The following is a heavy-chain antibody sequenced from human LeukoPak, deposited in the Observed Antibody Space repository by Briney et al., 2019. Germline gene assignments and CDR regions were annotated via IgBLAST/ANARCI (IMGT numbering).Heavy chain of an antibody. CDR3: AKDLFRGVIRE. CDR1: GFTFSSYA. CDR2: ISGSGGST. J-gene: IGHJ4*02. Sequence: GGSLRLSCAASGFTFSSYAMSWARQAPGKGLEWVSAISGSGGSTYYADSVKGRFTISRDNSKNTLYLQMNSLRAEDTAVYYCAKDLFRGVIREWGQGTLVTVSS. D-gene: IGHD3-10*01. V-gene: IGHV3-23*01.